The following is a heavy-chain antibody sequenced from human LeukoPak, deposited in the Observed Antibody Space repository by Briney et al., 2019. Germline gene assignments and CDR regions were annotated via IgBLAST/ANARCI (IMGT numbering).Heavy chain of an antibody. D-gene: IGHD4-23*01. Sequence: ASVKVSCKASGGTFSSYAISWVRQAPGQGLEWMGGIIPIFGTANYAQKFQGRVTITADESTSTAYMELSSLRSEDTAVYYCARLLPGGGKAFDIWGQGTMVTVSS. CDR2: IIPIFGTA. J-gene: IGHJ3*02. V-gene: IGHV1-69*13. CDR1: GGTFSSYA. CDR3: ARLLPGGGKAFDI.